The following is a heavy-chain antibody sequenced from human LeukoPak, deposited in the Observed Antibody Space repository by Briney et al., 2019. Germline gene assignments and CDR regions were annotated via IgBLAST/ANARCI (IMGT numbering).Heavy chain of an antibody. Sequence: GGSLRLSCAASGFTFSSYWMHWVRQAPGKGLVWVSRFNSDGSSTSYADSVKGRFTISRDNSKNTLYLQMNSLRAEDTAVYYCAKDQPAFGVAYWGQGTLVTVSS. J-gene: IGHJ4*02. D-gene: IGHD3-3*01. CDR1: GFTFSSYW. V-gene: IGHV3-74*01. CDR3: AKDQPAFGVAY. CDR2: FNSDGSST.